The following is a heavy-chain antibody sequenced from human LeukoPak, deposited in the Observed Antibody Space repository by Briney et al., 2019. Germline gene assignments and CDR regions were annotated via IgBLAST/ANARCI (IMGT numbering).Heavy chain of an antibody. CDR1: GFTFSSYG. V-gene: IGHV3-30*18. Sequence: PGVSLRLSCAASGFTFSSYGMHWVRQAPGKGQEWVAVISYDGSNKYYADSVKGRFTISRDNSKNTLYLQMNSLRAEDTAVYYCAKDVSQRRDGYNYFDYWGQGTLVTVSS. CDR2: ISYDGSNK. J-gene: IGHJ4*02. D-gene: IGHD5-24*01. CDR3: AKDVSQRRDGYNYFDY.